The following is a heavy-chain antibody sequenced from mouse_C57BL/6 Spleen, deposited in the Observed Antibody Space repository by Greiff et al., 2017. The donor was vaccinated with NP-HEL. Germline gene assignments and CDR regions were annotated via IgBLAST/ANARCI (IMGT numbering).Heavy chain of an antibody. CDR3: ARDPNWGYWYFDV. CDR2: IHPNSGST. CDR1: GYTFTSYW. V-gene: IGHV1-64*01. Sequence: QVQLQQSGAELVKPGASVKLSCKASGYTFTSYWMHWVKQRPGQGLEWIGMIHPNSGSTNYNEKFKSKATLTVDKSSSTAYMQLSSLTSEDSAVYYCARDPNWGYWYFDVWGTGTTVTVSS. D-gene: IGHD4-1*01. J-gene: IGHJ1*03.